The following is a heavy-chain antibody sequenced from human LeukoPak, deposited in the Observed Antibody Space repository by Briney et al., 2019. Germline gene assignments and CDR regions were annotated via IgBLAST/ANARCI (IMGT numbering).Heavy chain of an antibody. J-gene: IGHJ4*02. D-gene: IGHD2-15*01. CDR2: ISGSGGST. CDR1: GFTFSSYS. CDR3: AKGGYCSGGSCYDDY. V-gene: IGHV3-23*01. Sequence: SGGSLRLSCAASGFTFSSYSMNWVRQAPGKGLEWVSAISGSGGSTYYADSVKGRFTISRDNSKNTLYLQMNSLRAEDTALYYCAKGGYCSGGSCYDDYWGQGTLVTVSS.